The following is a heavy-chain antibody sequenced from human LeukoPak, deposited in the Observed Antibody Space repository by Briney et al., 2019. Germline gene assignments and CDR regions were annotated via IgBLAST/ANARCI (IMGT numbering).Heavy chain of an antibody. CDR3: VKDGFDGII. Sequence: HAGGSLRLSCAASGFTFSSYAVSWVRQAPGKGLEWVSAVPGPADSTFYADSVKGRFTISRDNSKNNLYLQMNSLRAEDTAIYYCVKDGFDGIIWGQGTLVTVSS. CDR2: VPGPADST. V-gene: IGHV3-23*01. J-gene: IGHJ4*02. CDR1: GFTFSSYA. D-gene: IGHD5-24*01.